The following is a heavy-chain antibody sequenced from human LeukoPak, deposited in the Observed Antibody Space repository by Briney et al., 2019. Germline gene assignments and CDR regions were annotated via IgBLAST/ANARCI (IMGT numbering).Heavy chain of an antibody. CDR1: GFTFSNFS. Sequence: GGSLRLSCEASGFTFSNFSMHWVRQAPGKGLEWLSYISRRSNTIYYAASVKGRFTISRDNAENSLYLQMNSLRVEDTAVYYCARARDSSGSYPYYFDYWGQGTLVTVSS. V-gene: IGHV3-48*04. D-gene: IGHD3-22*01. J-gene: IGHJ4*02. CDR2: ISRRSNTI. CDR3: ARARDSSGSYPYYFDY.